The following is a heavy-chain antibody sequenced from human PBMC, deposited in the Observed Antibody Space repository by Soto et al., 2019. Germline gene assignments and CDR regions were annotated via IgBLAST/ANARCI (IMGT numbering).Heavy chain of an antibody. Sequence: SETLSLTCTVSGGSISSYYWSWIRQPPGKGLELIGYIYYSGSTNYNPSLKSRVTISVDTSKNQFSLKLSSVTAADTAVYYCARDVGAASGWPYYYYYYGMDVWGQGTTVTVSS. J-gene: IGHJ6*02. CDR1: GGSISSYY. V-gene: IGHV4-59*01. CDR3: ARDVGAASGWPYYYYYYGMDV. D-gene: IGHD6-19*01. CDR2: IYYSGST.